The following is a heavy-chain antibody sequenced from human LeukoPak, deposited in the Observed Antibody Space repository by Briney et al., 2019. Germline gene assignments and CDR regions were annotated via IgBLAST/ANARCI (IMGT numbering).Heavy chain of an antibody. J-gene: IGHJ4*02. V-gene: IGHV3-30-3*01. Sequence: GGSPRLSCAASGFTFRNYVIHRVRQAPGKGLEWVAVTSSDLNVKLYADSVEGRFTISRDNSRSTLYLQMNSLRPEDTAIYYCAREGYYGSGSPPSLYFDYWGQGTLVTVSS. CDR3: AREGYYGSGSPPSLYFDY. CDR1: GFTFRNYV. D-gene: IGHD3-10*01. CDR2: TSSDLNVK.